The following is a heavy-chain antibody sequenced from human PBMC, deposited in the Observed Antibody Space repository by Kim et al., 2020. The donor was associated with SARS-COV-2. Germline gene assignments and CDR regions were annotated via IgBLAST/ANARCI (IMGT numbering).Heavy chain of an antibody. CDR1: GFTFSSYS. V-gene: IGHV3-48*02. CDR3: ARDKNMLTDYHGLY. CDR2: ISSSTGTM. J-gene: IGHJ4*02. D-gene: IGHD3-9*01. Sequence: GGSLRLSCAASGFTFSSYSMNWVRQAPGKGLEWVSYISSSTGTMYYADSVKGRFTISRDNAKKSLYLQMNSLRDDDTAVYYCARDKNMLTDYHGLYWGQGTLATVS.